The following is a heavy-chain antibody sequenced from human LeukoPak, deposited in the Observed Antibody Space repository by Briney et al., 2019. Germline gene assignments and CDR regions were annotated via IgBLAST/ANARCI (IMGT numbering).Heavy chain of an antibody. J-gene: IGHJ4*02. D-gene: IGHD3-22*01. CDR1: GITFSDYY. Sequence: GGSLRLSCAASGITFSDYYMSWIRQAPGKGLEWVSYISSSGSTIYYADSVKGRFTISRDNAKNSLYLQMNSLRAEDTAVYYCAKVRDYDSSGYSDYWGQGNLVTVSS. CDR2: ISSSGSTI. V-gene: IGHV3-11*01. CDR3: AKVRDYDSSGYSDY.